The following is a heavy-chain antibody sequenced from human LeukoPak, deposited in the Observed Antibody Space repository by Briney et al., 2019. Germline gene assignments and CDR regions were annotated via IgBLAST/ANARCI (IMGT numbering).Heavy chain of an antibody. CDR3: AGGDTSGYYYAGFEY. CDR2: MRYDGSNK. J-gene: IGHJ4*02. Sequence: PGGSLRLSCAASGFTFSSYGMHWVRQAPAKGLEWVAFMRYDGSNKYYADSVKGRFTISRDNSKNTLYLQMNSLRAEDTAVYYCAGGDTSGYYYAGFEYWGQGTLVTVSS. V-gene: IGHV3-30*02. CDR1: GFTFSSYG. D-gene: IGHD3-22*01.